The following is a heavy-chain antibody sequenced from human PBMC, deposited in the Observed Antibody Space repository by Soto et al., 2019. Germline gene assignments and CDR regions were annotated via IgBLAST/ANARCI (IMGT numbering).Heavy chain of an antibody. J-gene: IGHJ5*02. V-gene: IGHV3-23*01. Sequence: GGSLRLSCAASGFTFSSYAMSWVRQAPGKGLEWVSAISGSGGSTYYADSVKGRFTISRDNSKNTLYLQMNSLRAEDTAVYYCAKEHPNHYAGKGDNWFDPWGQGTLVTVSS. CDR2: ISGSGGST. D-gene: IGHD3-10*01. CDR1: GFTFSSYA. CDR3: AKEHPNHYAGKGDNWFDP.